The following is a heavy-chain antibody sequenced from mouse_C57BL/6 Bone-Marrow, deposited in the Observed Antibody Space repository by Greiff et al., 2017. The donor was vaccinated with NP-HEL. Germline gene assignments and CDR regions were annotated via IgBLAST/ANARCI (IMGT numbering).Heavy chain of an antibody. J-gene: IGHJ2*01. CDR3: ARGRTTVVATYVYYFDN. Sequence: VQLQQSGPELVKPGASVKMSCKASGYTFTDYNMHWVKQSHGKSLEWIGYINPNNGGTSYNQKFKGKATLTVNKSSSTAYMELRSLTSEDSAVYYCARGRTTVVATYVYYFDNWGQGTTLTVSS. V-gene: IGHV1-22*01. CDR1: GYTFTDYN. D-gene: IGHD1-1*01. CDR2: INPNNGGT.